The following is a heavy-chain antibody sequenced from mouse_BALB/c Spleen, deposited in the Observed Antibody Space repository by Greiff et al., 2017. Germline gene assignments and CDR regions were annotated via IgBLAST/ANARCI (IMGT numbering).Heavy chain of an antibody. D-gene: IGHD1-1*01. J-gene: IGHJ3*01. CDR3: ARFYYGSSPWFAY. CDR1: GYTFSSYW. CDR2: ILPGSGST. Sequence: VQLQQSGAELMKPGASVKISCKATGYTFSSYWIEWVQQRPGHGLEWIGEILPGSGSTNYNEKFKGQATFTADTSSNTSYMQLSLLTSEDSAVYYCARFYYGSSPWFAYWGQGTLVTVSA. V-gene: IGHV1-9*01.